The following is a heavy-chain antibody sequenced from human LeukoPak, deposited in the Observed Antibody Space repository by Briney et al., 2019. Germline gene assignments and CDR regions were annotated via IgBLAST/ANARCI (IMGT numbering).Heavy chain of an antibody. V-gene: IGHV3-21*01. Sequence: GGSLRLSCAASGFTFSSYSMNWVRQAPGKGLEWVSSISSSSSYIYYADSVKGRFTISRDNAKNSLYLQMNSLRAEDTAVYYCASGGLYGSGSYEDYWGQGTMVTVSS. CDR1: GFTFSSYS. J-gene: IGHJ3*01. CDR2: ISSSSSYI. D-gene: IGHD3-10*01. CDR3: ASGGLYGSGSYEDY.